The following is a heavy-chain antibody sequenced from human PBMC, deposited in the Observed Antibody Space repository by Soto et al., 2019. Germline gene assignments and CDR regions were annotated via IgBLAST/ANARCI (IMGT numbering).Heavy chain of an antibody. V-gene: IGHV1-24*01. CDR3: ATGLLVVVAATAQG. J-gene: IGHJ4*02. CDR2: FDPEDGET. Sequence: QVQLVQSGAEVKKPGASVKVACKVSGYTLTELSMHWVRQAPGKGLEWMGGFDPEDGETIYAQKFQGRVTMTEDTSTDTAYMEQSSLRSEDTAVYYCATGLLVVVAATAQGWGPGTLVTVSS. CDR1: GYTLTELS. D-gene: IGHD2-15*01.